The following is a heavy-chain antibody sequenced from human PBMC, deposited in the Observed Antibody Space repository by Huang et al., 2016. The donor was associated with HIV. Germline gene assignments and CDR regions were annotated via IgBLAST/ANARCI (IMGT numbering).Heavy chain of an antibody. D-gene: IGHD3-22*01. Sequence: QVQLQQWGAELLKPSETLSLTCAVSGGSFSGHYWTWLRQPPGRGLAWIGEISVSGSTTYNPALKSRVTISGDTSQSQFSLKLNSVTAADTAIYYCARMFKYDSGGYWGNDAFDIWGQGTMVTVSS. CDR1: GGSFSGHY. J-gene: IGHJ3*02. CDR3: ARMFKYDSGGYWGNDAFDI. V-gene: IGHV4-34*02. CDR2: ISVSGST.